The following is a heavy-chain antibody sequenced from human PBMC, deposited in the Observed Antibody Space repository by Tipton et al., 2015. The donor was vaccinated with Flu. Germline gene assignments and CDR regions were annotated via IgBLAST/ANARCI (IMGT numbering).Heavy chain of an antibody. CDR2: IKPSAGDT. D-gene: IGHD4-11*01. J-gene: IGHJ6*02. CDR3: AREDNSWDV. Sequence: QSGAEVKRPVASVQVSCKASGYTFTNYFMHWVRQAPGQGLEWIGLIKPSAGDTVYAQKFQGRVTMTRDTFTGTVYMDLYSLTSEDTAVYYCAREDNSWDVWGQGTTVTVS. V-gene: IGHV1-46*01. CDR1: GYTFTNYF.